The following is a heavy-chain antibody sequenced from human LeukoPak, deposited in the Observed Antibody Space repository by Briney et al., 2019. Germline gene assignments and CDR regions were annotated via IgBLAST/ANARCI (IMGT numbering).Heavy chain of an antibody. J-gene: IGHJ4*02. Sequence: GGSLRLSCAASGFSFSDSYMTWIRQAPGKGLEWVSAISGSSGHTYYADSVKGRFTISRDNSKNTLYLQMNSLRAEDTAVYYCAIGTAGTTGGNYWGQGTLVTVSS. CDR2: ISGSSGHT. CDR3: AIGTAGTTGGNY. V-gene: IGHV3-23*01. CDR1: GFSFSDSY. D-gene: IGHD6-13*01.